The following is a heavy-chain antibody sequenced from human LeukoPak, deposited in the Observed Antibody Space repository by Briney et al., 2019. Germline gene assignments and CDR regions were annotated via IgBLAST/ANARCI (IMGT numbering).Heavy chain of an antibody. CDR2: IVVGSGNT. CDR1: GFTFTSSA. CDR3: ARAVAVAGTSKWFDP. V-gene: IGHV1-58*02. J-gene: IGHJ5*02. D-gene: IGHD6-19*01. Sequence: SVKVSCKASGFTFTSSAMQWVRQARGQRLEWIGWIVVGSGNTNYAQKFQGRVTMTRNTSISTAYMELSGLRSEDTAVYYCARAVAVAGTSKWFDPWGQGTLVTVSS.